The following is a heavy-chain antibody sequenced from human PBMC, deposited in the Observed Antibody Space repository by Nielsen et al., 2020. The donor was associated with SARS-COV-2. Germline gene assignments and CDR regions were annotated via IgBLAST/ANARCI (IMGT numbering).Heavy chain of an antibody. CDR3: ARGIEEYSYSRYFDY. J-gene: IGHJ4*02. CDR1: GGSFSDYY. V-gene: IGHV4-34*01. Sequence: SETLSLTCAVYGGSFSDYYWNWIRQPPGKGLEWIGEINHSGSTNYNPSLRRRVTISVDKSKNQISLKLSSVTAADTAVYYCARGIEEYSYSRYFDYWGQGTLITVSS. CDR2: INHSGST. D-gene: IGHD2/OR15-2a*01.